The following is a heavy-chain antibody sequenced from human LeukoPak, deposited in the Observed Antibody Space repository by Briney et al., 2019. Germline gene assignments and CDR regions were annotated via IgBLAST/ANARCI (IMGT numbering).Heavy chain of an antibody. Sequence: SETLSLTCAVYGGSFRGYYWGWIRQPPGKGLGWIGEINHSGSTNYNPSLKSRVTISVDTSKNQFSLKLSSVTAADTAVYYCARGIITLDSYWYFDLWGRGTLVTVSS. J-gene: IGHJ2*01. CDR2: INHSGST. CDR1: GGSFRGYY. CDR3: ARGIITLDSYWYFDL. V-gene: IGHV4-34*01. D-gene: IGHD3-10*01.